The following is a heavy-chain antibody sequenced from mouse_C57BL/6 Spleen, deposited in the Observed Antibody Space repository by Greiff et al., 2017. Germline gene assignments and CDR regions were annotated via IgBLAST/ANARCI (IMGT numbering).Heavy chain of an antibody. CDR2: INYDGSST. Sequence: EVKLVESEGGLVQPGSSMKLSCTASGFTFSDYYMAWVRQVPEKGLEWVANINYDGSSTYYLDSLKSRFIISRDNAKNILYLQMSSLKSEDTATYYCAIGYYYSSSPAFDYWGQGTTLTVSS. CDR1: GFTFSDYY. D-gene: IGHD1-1*01. CDR3: AIGYYYSSSPAFDY. J-gene: IGHJ2*01. V-gene: IGHV5-16*01.